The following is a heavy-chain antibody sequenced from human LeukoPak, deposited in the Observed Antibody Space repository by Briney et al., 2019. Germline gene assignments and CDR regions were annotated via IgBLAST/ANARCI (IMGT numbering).Heavy chain of an antibody. J-gene: IGHJ4*02. CDR1: GFTFSSYA. Sequence: TGGSLRLSCAASGFTFSSYATHWVRQAPGKGLEWVAVISYDGSNQYYADSVKGRFTISRDNSKNTLYLEVNSLRAEDTAIYYCARIITLHYYDSSGYSSPFDYWGQGTLVTVSS. V-gene: IGHV3-30*04. CDR3: ARIITLHYYDSSGYSSPFDY. CDR2: ISYDGSNQ. D-gene: IGHD3-22*01.